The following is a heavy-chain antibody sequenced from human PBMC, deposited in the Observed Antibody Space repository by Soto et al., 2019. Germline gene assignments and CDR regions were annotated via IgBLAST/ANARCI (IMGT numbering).Heavy chain of an antibody. V-gene: IGHV1-69*13. D-gene: IGHD3-3*01. CDR3: ARRGGRVPYYDFWSGYYQGGMDV. Sequence: GASVKVSCKASGGTFSSYAISWVRQAPGQGHEWMGGIIPIFGTANYAQKFQGRVTITADESTSTAYMELSSLRSEDTAVYYCARRGGRVPYYDFWSGYYQGGMDVWGQGTTVTVSS. J-gene: IGHJ6*02. CDR1: GGTFSSYA. CDR2: IIPIFGTA.